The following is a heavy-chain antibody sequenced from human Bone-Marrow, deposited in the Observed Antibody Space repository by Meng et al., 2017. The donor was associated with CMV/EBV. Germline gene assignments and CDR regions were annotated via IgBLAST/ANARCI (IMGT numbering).Heavy chain of an antibody. CDR3: ARDRGRGTTVTE. J-gene: IGHJ4*02. CDR2: INPSGGST. V-gene: IGHV1-46*01. Sequence: ASVKVSCNASGYTFTSYYMHWVRQAPGQGLEWMGIINPSGGSTSYAQKFQGRVTMTRDTSTSTVYMELSSLRSEDTAVYYCARDRGRGTTVTEWGQGTLVTVSS. CDR1: GYTFTSYY. D-gene: IGHD4-11*01.